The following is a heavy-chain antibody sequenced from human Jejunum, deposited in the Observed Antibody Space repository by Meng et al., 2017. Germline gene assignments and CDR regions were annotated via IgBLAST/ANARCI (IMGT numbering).Heavy chain of an antibody. CDR2: INSDGSST. J-gene: IGHJ4*02. CDR1: GPTFNSDW. Sequence: VQRVESGGGLVQPGGSLRLSCAASGPTFNSDWMYWARQAPGKGLVWLSRINSDGSSTNYADSVKGRFTISRDNAKNTLYLQMSSLRAEDTAVYYCASNSGIWGQGTLVTVSS. D-gene: IGHD1-26*01. V-gene: IGHV3-74*01. CDR3: ASNSGI.